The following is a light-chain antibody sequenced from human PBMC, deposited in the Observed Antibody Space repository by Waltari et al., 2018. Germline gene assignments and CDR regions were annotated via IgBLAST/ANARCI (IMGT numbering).Light chain of an antibody. Sequence: IQMTQSPSSLSASVGDRVTITCRAREDISSYLNWYQQKPGKAPKLLFYYVNRLEGGVPSRFSGSGSGTEFTLIISGLQPADFATYYCQQYSRLPFTFGPGTKVDVK. CDR3: QQYSRLPFT. CDR1: EDISSY. CDR2: YVN. V-gene: IGKV1-13*02. J-gene: IGKJ3*01.